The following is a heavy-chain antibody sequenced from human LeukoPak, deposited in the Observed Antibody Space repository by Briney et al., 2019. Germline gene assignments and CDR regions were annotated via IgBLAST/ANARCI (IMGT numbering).Heavy chain of an antibody. CDR3: ARGSSPPCYYFDY. D-gene: IGHD6-6*01. CDR2: ISSSGSTI. V-gene: IGHV3-48*04. Sequence: GGSLRLSCAASGFTFSSYAMSWIRQAPGKGLEWVSYISSSGSTIYYADSVKGRFTISRDNAKNSLYLQMNSLRAEDTAVYYCARGSSPPCYYFDYWGQGTLVTVSS. J-gene: IGHJ4*02. CDR1: GFTFSSYA.